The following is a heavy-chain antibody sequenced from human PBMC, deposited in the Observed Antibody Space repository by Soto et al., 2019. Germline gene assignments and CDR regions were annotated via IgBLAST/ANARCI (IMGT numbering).Heavy chain of an antibody. D-gene: IGHD1-1*01. V-gene: IGHV3-33*01. CDR1: GFIFSNYG. CDR2: LWYDGSHP. CDR3: ARDAWNEYTSRKPDN. J-gene: IGHJ4*02. Sequence: QVQLVDSGGGVAQHGSSLRLSCVASGFIFSNYGMHWVRHTPGKGLEWVAGLWYDGSHPYYADSVKGRFTISRDNSENTLYLEMNRLRPEDTAIYYSARDAWNEYTSRKPDNWGQGTLVTVSA.